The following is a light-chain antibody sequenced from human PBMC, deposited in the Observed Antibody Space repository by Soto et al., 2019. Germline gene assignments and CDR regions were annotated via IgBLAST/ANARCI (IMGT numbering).Light chain of an antibody. Sequence: QSALTQPASVSGCPGQSITISCTGTSSDVGGYNYDSWYQQHPGKAPKLMIYDVSNRPSGVSVRFSGSKSGNTASLTISGLHAEDEANYFCSSYTSSSTYVFGTGTKVTVL. CDR3: SSYTSSSTYV. CDR2: DVS. CDR1: SSDVGGYNY. V-gene: IGLV2-14*01. J-gene: IGLJ1*01.